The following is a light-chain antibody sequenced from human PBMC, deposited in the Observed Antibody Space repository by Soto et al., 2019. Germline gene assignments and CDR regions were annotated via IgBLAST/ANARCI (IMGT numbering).Light chain of an antibody. Sequence: DIHMTQSPSTQSGSVVDIVISTCRASQSIGSWLAWYQQQPGKVPKLLIYTASTLQSGVPSRFSGSGSGAEFTLTISSLQPEDFATYYCQQYNTYPWTFGQGTKVDTK. CDR2: TAS. CDR3: QQYNTYPWT. CDR1: QSIGSW. V-gene: IGKV1-5*03. J-gene: IGKJ1*01.